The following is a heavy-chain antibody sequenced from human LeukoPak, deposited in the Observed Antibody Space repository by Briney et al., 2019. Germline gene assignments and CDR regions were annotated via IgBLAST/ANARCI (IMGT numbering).Heavy chain of an antibody. V-gene: IGHV3-64*01. Sequence: PGGSLRLSCAASGFTFSSYAMHWVRQAPGKGLEYVSAISSNGGSTYYANSVKGRFTISRDNSKNTLYLQMGSLRAEDMAVYYCARVRHSGYVGDAFDIWGQGTMVTFSS. CDR1: GFTFSSYA. J-gene: IGHJ3*02. D-gene: IGHD5-12*01. CDR3: ARVRHSGYVGDAFDI. CDR2: ISSNGGST.